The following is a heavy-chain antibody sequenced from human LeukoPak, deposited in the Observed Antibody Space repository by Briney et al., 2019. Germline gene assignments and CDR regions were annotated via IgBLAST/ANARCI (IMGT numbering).Heavy chain of an antibody. CDR2: INHSGST. D-gene: IGHD6-19*01. V-gene: IGHV4-34*01. CDR1: GRSFSGYY. J-gene: IGHJ4*02. CDR3: ASSGWYGVY. Sequence: SETLSLTCAVYGRSFSGYYWSWIRQPPGKGLEWIGEINHSGSTNYNRSLKSRVTISVDTSKNQFSLKLSSVTAADTAVYYCASSGWYGVYWGQGTLVTVSS.